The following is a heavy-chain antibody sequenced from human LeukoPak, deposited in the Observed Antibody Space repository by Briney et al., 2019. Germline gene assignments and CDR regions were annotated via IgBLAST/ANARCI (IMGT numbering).Heavy chain of an antibody. CDR2: IYYDGST. CDR1: GDSIGHYY. V-gene: IGHV4-59*12. Sequence: TSSETLSLTCSVSGDSIGHYYWSWIRQPVGKGLEWIGYIYYDGSTKYNPSLKSRLTISVDTPNNQFSLKLSSVTAADTAVYYCARVGYSGYDYREYFDYWGQGTLVTVSS. J-gene: IGHJ4*02. CDR3: ARVGYSGYDYREYFDY. D-gene: IGHD5-12*01.